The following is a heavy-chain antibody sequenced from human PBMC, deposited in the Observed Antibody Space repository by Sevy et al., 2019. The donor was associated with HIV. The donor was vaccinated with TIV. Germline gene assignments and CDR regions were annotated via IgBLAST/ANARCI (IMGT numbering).Heavy chain of an antibody. V-gene: IGHV3-23*01. Sequence: GGSLRLSCAVSGFTFNNYDMSWVRQAPGKGLEWVSAISGSGVNTYYADSVKGRFTVSRDNSKNTLYLQMNSLRAEDTAVYYCAKDYSFGSSSVPLYYFDFWGQGTLVTVSS. J-gene: IGHJ4*02. CDR1: GFTFNNYD. D-gene: IGHD6-6*01. CDR2: ISGSGVNT. CDR3: AKDYSFGSSSVPLYYFDF.